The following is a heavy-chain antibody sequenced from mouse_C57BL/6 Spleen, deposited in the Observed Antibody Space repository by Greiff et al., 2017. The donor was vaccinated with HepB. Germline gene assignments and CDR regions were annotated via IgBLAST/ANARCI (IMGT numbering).Heavy chain of an antibody. CDR2: IDPANGNT. V-gene: IGHV14-3*01. CDR3: ARDYYGSSYGYAMDY. D-gene: IGHD1-1*01. Sequence: DVQLQESVAELVRPGASVKLSCTASGFNIKNTYMHWVKQRPEQGLEWIGRIDPANGNTKYAPKFQGKATITADTSSNTAYLQLSSLTSEDTAIYYCARDYYGSSYGYAMDYWGQGTSVTVSS. CDR1: GFNIKNTY. J-gene: IGHJ4*01.